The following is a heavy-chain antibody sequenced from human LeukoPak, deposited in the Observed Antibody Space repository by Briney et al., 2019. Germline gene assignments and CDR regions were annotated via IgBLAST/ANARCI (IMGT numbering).Heavy chain of an antibody. J-gene: IGHJ3*02. CDR3: ARAYYGSTGYYPDAFDI. V-gene: IGHV3-53*01. Sequence: GGSLSLSCAASGFTVSRYYMSWVRQAPGKALEWVSSINSGGSTYFEDSVKGRFTISRDTSKNTLYFQMNTLRAEDTAIYYCARAYYGSTGYYPDAFDIWGQGTMVTVSS. CDR2: INSGGST. CDR1: GFTVSRYY. D-gene: IGHD3-22*01.